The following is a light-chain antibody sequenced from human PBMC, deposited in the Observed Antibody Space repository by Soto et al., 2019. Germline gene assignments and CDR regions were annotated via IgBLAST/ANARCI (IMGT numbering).Light chain of an antibody. V-gene: IGKV3-20*01. Sequence: DIVLTQSPGTLSLSPGERATLSCRASQRISSNYLGWYQQKPGQAPRLLIYAASSRATGIPDRFSGSGSGTDFTLTISGLQPEDLATYYCQQSYRIPFIFGPGTKVNI. J-gene: IGKJ3*01. CDR2: AAS. CDR3: QQSYRIPFI. CDR1: QRISSNY.